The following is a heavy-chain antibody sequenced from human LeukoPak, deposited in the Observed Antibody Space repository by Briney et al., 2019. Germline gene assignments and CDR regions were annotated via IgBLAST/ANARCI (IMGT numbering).Heavy chain of an antibody. Sequence: PGGSLRLSCAASGFTFSTYNMNWVRQAPGKGLEWVSSITYISYADSVKSRFTISRDNAKNSLYLQMNSLRVEDTAVYYCVRGDSSGRYYFDFWGQGTLVTVSS. J-gene: IGHJ4*02. CDR1: GFTFSTYN. D-gene: IGHD3-22*01. CDR3: VRGDSSGRYYFDF. V-gene: IGHV3-21*06. CDR2: ITYI.